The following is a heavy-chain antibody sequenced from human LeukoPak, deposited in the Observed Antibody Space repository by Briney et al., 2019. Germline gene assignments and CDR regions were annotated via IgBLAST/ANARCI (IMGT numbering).Heavy chain of an antibody. CDR3: ARDIMWELPDAFDI. D-gene: IGHD1-26*01. Sequence: SVKVSCKASGGTFSSYAISWVRQAPGQGLEWMGGIIPIFGTANYAQKFQGRVTITADESTSTAYMELSSLRSDDTAVYYCARDIMWELPDAFDIWGQGTMVTVSS. V-gene: IGHV1-69*13. J-gene: IGHJ3*02. CDR1: GGTFSSYA. CDR2: IIPIFGTA.